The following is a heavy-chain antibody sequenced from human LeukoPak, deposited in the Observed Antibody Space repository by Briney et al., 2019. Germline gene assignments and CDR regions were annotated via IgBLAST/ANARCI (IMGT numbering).Heavy chain of an antibody. CDR2: IIPIFGTA. V-gene: IGHV1-69*13. D-gene: IGHD4-17*01. J-gene: IGHJ5*02. CDR3: ARDYGDQYNWFDP. Sequence: SVKVSCKASGGTFSSYAISWVRQAPGQGLEWMGGIIPIFGTANYAQKSQGRVTITADESTSTAYMELSSLRSEDTAVYYCARDYGDQYNWFDPWGQGTLVTVSS. CDR1: GGTFSSYA.